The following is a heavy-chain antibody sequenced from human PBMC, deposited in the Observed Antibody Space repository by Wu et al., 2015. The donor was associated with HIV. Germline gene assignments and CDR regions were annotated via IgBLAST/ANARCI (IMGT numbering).Heavy chain of an antibody. CDR2: IIPIFGTA. V-gene: IGHV1-69*12. CDR3: ATWKVVADSLRLDY. D-gene: IGHD2-15*01. J-gene: IGHJ4*02. CDR1: GGTFSSYA. Sequence: QVQLVQSGAEVKKPGSSVKVSCKASGGTFSSYAISWVRQAPGQGLEWMGGIIPIFGTANYAQKFQGRVTITADESTSTAYMELRSLKPDDTAVYYCATWKVVADSLRLDYWGHGNPGHRLL.